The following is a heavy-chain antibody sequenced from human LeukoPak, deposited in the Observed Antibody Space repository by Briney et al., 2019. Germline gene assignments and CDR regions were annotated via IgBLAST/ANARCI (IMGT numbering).Heavy chain of an antibody. Sequence: PGRSLRLSCTTSGFTFGDCAMSWFRQAPGKGLEWVGFIRSKAFGGTTEYAASVKGRLTISRDDSKSIAYLQMNSLKTEDTAMYYCTRETSPVAGTIDYWGQGTLVTVAS. CDR1: GFTFGDCA. CDR3: TRETSPVAGTIDY. V-gene: IGHV3-49*03. J-gene: IGHJ4*02. D-gene: IGHD6-19*01. CDR2: IRSKAFGGTT.